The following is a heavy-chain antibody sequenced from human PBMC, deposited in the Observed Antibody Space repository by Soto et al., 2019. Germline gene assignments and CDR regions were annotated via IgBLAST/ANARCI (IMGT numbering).Heavy chain of an antibody. CDR3: AKDRGYSYGYLY. Sequence: EVQLLESGGGLVQPGGSLRLSCAASGFTFSSYAMSWVRQAPGKGLEWVSAISGSGGSTYYADSVKGRFTISRDNSKNKLYLQMNSLRAEDTAVYYCAKDRGYSYGYLYWGQGTLVTVSS. V-gene: IGHV3-23*01. CDR2: ISGSGGST. J-gene: IGHJ4*02. CDR1: GFTFSSYA. D-gene: IGHD5-18*01.